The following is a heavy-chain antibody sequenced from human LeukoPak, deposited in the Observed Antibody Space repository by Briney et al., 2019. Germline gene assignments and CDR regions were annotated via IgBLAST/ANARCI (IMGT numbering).Heavy chain of an antibody. CDR2: ISGSGGTT. D-gene: IGHD3-3*01. V-gene: IGHV3-23*01. J-gene: IGHJ6*03. CDR3: ARGPRQGFGVVITKENHMDV. Sequence: GGSLRLSCAASGFTFSNYALSWVRQAPGKGLEWVSVISGSGGTTYYADSVKGRFTISRDNAKNSLYLQMNSLRAEDTAVYYCARGPRQGFGVVITKENHMDVWGKGTTVTVSS. CDR1: GFTFSNYA.